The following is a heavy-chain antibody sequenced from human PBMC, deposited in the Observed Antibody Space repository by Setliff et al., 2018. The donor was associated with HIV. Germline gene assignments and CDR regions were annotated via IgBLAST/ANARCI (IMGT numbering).Heavy chain of an antibody. CDR2: IGAYNGNT. D-gene: IGHD2-2*01. CDR1: GYTFTSYG. V-gene: IGHV1-18*01. J-gene: IGHJ6*02. Sequence: GASVKVSCKASGYTFTSYGISWVRQAPGQGLEWMGWIGAYNGNTNYAQKLQGRVTITADESTNTAYMELSSLRSDDTAVYYCARGGVCTSTSCGGNYYYGMDVWGQGTTVTVSS. CDR3: ARGGVCTSTSCGGNYYYGMDV.